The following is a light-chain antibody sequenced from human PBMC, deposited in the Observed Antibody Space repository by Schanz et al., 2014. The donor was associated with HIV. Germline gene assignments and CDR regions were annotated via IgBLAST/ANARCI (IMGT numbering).Light chain of an antibody. CDR3: SSYTTSSTLV. J-gene: IGLJ1*01. CDR1: SSNIGSNT. Sequence: QSVLTQPPSASGTPGQRVTISCSGSSSNIGSNTVNWYQQLPGTAPKLLIYSNDQRPSGVPARFSGSKSGYTASLTISGLQPEDEADYYCSSYTTSSTLVFGTGTKLTVL. CDR2: SND. V-gene: IGLV1-44*01.